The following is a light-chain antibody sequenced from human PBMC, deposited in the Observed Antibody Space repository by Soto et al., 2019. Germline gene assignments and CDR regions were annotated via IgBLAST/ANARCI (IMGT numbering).Light chain of an antibody. J-gene: IGLJ3*02. CDR2: EVA. V-gene: IGLV2-14*01. CDR1: SSDIGRYNY. Sequence: QSVLTQPASVSGSPGQSITISCTGTSSDIGRYNYVSWYQHHPGKAPKLMIYEVANRPSGVSNRFSGSKSGNTASLTISGLQAEDEADYYCCSYTSSSTWVFGGGTKLTVL. CDR3: CSYTSSSTWV.